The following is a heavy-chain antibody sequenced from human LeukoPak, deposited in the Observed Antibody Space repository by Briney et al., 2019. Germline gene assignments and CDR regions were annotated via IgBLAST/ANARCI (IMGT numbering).Heavy chain of an antibody. CDR1: GFTFSSYA. J-gene: IGHJ4*02. CDR3: AKPFEYYDFWSCYYDY. V-gene: IGHV3-23*01. Sequence: GGSLRLSCAASGFTFSSYAMSWVRQAPGKGLEWVSAISGSGGRTYYADSVKGRFTISRDNSKNTLYLQMNSLRAEDTAVYYCAKPFEYYDFWSCYYDYWGQGTLVTVSS. CDR2: ISGSGGRT. D-gene: IGHD3-3*01.